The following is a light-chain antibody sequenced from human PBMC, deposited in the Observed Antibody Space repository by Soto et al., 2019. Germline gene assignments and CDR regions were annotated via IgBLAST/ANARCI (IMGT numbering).Light chain of an antibody. CDR1: SSDIGGYNY. CDR3: SSYTTSSTLV. Sequence: QSVQTQPASVSGSPGQSIIISCTGTSSDIGGYNYVSWYQQHPGKAPKLVIYEVSNRPSGVSNRFSGSKSGNTASLTISGLQAEDEADYYCSSYTTSSTLVFGAGTKVTVL. V-gene: IGLV2-14*01. J-gene: IGLJ1*01. CDR2: EVS.